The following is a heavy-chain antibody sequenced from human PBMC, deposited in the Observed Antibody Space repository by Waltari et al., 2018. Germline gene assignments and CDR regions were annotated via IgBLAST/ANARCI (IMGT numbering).Heavy chain of an antibody. CDR2: INHSGST. CDR3: AREIAAAGADY. CDR1: GGSFSGYY. V-gene: IGHV4-34*01. Sequence: QVQLQQWGAGLLKPSETLSLTCAVYGGSFSGYYWSWIRQPPGKGLGWIGEINHSGSTNYNPSLKSRVTISVDTSKNQFSLKLSSVTAADTAVYYCAREIAAAGADYWGQGTLVTVSS. J-gene: IGHJ4*02. D-gene: IGHD6-13*01.